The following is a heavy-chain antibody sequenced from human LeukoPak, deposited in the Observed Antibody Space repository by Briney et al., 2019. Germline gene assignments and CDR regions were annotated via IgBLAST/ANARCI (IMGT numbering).Heavy chain of an antibody. D-gene: IGHD3-10*01. Sequence: PGTSLRLSCAASGFTFDDYAMHWVRQAPGKGLEWVSLISGDGGSTYYADSVKGRFTISRDNSKNSLYLQMNSLRTEDTALYYCAKGQPDYYGSVETLELIENYWGQGTLVTVSS. CDR1: GFTFDDYA. CDR3: AKGQPDYYGSVETLELIENY. J-gene: IGHJ4*02. CDR2: ISGDGGST. V-gene: IGHV3-43*02.